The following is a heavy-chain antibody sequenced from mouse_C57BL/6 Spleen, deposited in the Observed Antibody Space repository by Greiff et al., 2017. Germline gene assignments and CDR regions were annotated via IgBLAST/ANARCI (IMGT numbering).Heavy chain of an antibody. CDR2: IYPGDGDT. J-gene: IGHJ2*01. V-gene: IGHV1-80*01. CDR1: GYAFSSYW. Sequence: QVQLKQSGAELVKPGASVKISCKASGYAFSSYWMTWVKQRPGKGLEWIGQIYPGDGDTNYNGKFKGKATLTADKSSSTAYMQLSSLTSEDSAVYFCARGRESPDDWGQGTTLTVSS. CDR3: ARGRESPDD.